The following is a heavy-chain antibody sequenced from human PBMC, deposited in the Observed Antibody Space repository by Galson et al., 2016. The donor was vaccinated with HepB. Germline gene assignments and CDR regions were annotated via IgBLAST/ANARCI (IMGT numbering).Heavy chain of an antibody. D-gene: IGHD3-22*01. V-gene: IGHV3-23*01. CDR3: SKDFGREVYGSSGP. CDR1: GFIFSIYA. CDR2: IMHSGATT. Sequence: SLRLSCAASGFIFSIYAMNWVRQAPGKGLEWVSTIMHSGATTYYADSVRGRFTVSRDNFRNTLYLQMNNLRTEDTAVYYCSKDFGREVYGSSGPWGQGALVTVST. J-gene: IGHJ5*02.